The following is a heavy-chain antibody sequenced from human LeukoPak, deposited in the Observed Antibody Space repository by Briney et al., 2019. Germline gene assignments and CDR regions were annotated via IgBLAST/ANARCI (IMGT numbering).Heavy chain of an antibody. CDR2: INYSGST. CDR3: VRTDFWSWYPPFYHHYKDV. V-gene: IGHV4-59*01. J-gene: IGHJ6*03. D-gene: IGHD3-3*01. Sequence: SETLSLTCTVSGGSISSYYWSWIRQPPGKGLEWIGYINYSGSTDYSPSLKSRATISVDTSKNQFSLNLSSLTAADTAVYYCVRTDFWSWYPPFYHHYKDVWGKGTTVTVPS. CDR1: GGSISSYY.